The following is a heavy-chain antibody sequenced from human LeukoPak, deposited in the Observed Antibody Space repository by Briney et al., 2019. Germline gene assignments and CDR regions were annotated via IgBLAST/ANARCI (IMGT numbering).Heavy chain of an antibody. Sequence: GGSLRLSCAASGFTFSNYNMNWVRQAPGKGLEWVSSISSSTSYKNYADSVKGRFTISRDNSKNTLYLQMNSLRAEDTAVYYCAKNPVSSGWPLYYFDYWGQGTLVTVSS. D-gene: IGHD6-19*01. V-gene: IGHV3-21*04. CDR3: AKNPVSSGWPLYYFDY. J-gene: IGHJ4*02. CDR1: GFTFSNYN. CDR2: ISSSTSYK.